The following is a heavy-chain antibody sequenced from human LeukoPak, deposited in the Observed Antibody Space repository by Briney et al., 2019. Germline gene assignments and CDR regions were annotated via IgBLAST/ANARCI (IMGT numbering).Heavy chain of an antibody. Sequence: ASVKVSPKDSLYTLTVYFMYWVPHAPGQGRECMGWSNPNRGGANYAQKYQGRVTMTTDTSISTAYMGLSRLRSDDTAVYYCARVEVPVAYFDYWGQGTLVTVSS. V-gene: IGHV1-2*02. CDR2: SNPNRGGA. CDR3: ARVEVPVAYFDY. D-gene: IGHD6-19*01. J-gene: IGHJ4*02. CDR1: LYTLTVYF.